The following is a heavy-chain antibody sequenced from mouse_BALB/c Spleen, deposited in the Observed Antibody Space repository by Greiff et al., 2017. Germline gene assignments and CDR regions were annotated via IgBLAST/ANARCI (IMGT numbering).Heavy chain of an antibody. V-gene: IGHV1-69*02. Sequence: QVQLQQPGAELVKPGASVKLSCKASGYTFTSYWMHWVKQRPGQGLEWIGEIDPSDSYTNYNQKFKGKATLTVDKSSSTAYMQLSSLTSEDSAVYYCARRVARGFAYWGQGTLVTVSA. CDR3: ARRVARGFAY. CDR1: GYTFTSYW. CDR2: IDPSDSYT. J-gene: IGHJ3*01.